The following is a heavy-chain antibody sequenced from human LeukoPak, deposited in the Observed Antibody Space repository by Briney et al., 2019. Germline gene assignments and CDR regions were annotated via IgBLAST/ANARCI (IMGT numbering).Heavy chain of an antibody. J-gene: IGHJ4*02. Sequence: GGSLRLSCAASGFTFSSYEMNWVRQAPGKGLEWVSSISSSGSYIYYADSLKGRFTISRDNSKNTLYLQMNRLRAEDTAVYYCAKDSRTTYDSSWLYYFDSWGQGTLVTVSS. D-gene: IGHD6-13*01. CDR1: GFTFSSYE. CDR2: ISSSGSYI. V-gene: IGHV3-21*04. CDR3: AKDSRTTYDSSWLYYFDS.